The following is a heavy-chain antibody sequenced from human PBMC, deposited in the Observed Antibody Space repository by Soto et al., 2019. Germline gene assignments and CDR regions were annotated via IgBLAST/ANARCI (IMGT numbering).Heavy chain of an antibody. J-gene: IGHJ3*02. D-gene: IGHD3-16*02. CDR3: ASVIEMATIRAFDI. CDR1: GGSISSSSYY. Sequence: SETLSLTCTVSGGSISSSSYYWGWIRQPPGKGLEWIGSIYYSGSTYYNPSLKSRVTISVDTSKNQFSLKLSSVTAADTAVYYCASVIEMATIRAFDIFGQVTMVTVSS. V-gene: IGHV4-39*01. CDR2: IYYSGST.